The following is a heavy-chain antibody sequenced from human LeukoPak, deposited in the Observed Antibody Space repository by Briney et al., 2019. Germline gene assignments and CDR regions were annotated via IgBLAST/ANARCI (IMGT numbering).Heavy chain of an antibody. D-gene: IGHD2-2*01. CDR1: GYSFTSYW. CDR3: ARQYRVPAEPNWFDP. V-gene: IGHV5-51*01. CDR2: IYPGDSDT. J-gene: IGHJ5*02. Sequence: GKSLKISCKCSGYSFTSYWIGWVRQMPGKGLEWMGIIYPGDSDTRYSPSFQGQVTISADKSISTAYLQWSSLKASDTAMYYCARQYRVPAEPNWFDPWGQGTLVTVSS.